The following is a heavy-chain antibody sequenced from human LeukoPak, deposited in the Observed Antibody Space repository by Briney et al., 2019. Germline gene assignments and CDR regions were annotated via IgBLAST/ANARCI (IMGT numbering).Heavy chain of an antibody. CDR2: IWYDGSNK. V-gene: IGHV3-33*06. D-gene: IGHD5-24*01. Sequence: GGSLRLSCAASGFTFSSYGMHWVRQAPGKGLEWVAVIWYDGSNKYYADSVKGRFTISRDSSTNTLYLQMNSLRAADMAVYYCAKDMGDGYNYDYWGQGTLVTVSS. CDR1: GFTFSSYG. J-gene: IGHJ4*02. CDR3: AKDMGDGYNYDY.